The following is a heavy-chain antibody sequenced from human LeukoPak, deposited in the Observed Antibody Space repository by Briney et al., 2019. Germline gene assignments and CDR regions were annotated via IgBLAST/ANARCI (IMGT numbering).Heavy chain of an antibody. V-gene: IGHV1-2*02. CDR2: INPTSGGT. D-gene: IGHD4-17*01. CDR3: ARQTGRTTAPFGY. J-gene: IGHJ4*02. CDR1: GYTFTGYY. Sequence: ASVKASCKASGYTFTGYYMHWVRQAPGQGLEWMGWINPTSGGTNYAQKRQGRVTMTRDTSISTAYMELSRLRSDDTAVYYCARQTGRTTAPFGYWGQGTLVTVSS.